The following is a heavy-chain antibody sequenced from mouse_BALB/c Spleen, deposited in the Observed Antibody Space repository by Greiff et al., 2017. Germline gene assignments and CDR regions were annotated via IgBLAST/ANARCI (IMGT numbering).Heavy chain of an antibody. CDR3: ARHEHYGYAMDY. D-gene: IGHD1-1*01. CDR1: GFLLTSYG. Sequence: VQVVESGPDLVAPSKSLSIPFTVPGFLLTSYGVHWVRQPPGKGLEWLVVIWSDGSTTYNSALKSRLSISKDNSKSQVFLKMNSLQTDDTAMYYCARHEHYGYAMDYWGQGTSVTVSS. J-gene: IGHJ4*01. V-gene: IGHV2-6-2*01. CDR2: IWSDGST.